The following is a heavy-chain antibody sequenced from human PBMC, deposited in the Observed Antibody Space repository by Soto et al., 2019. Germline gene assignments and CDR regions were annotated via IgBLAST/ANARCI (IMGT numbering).Heavy chain of an antibody. CDR1: EFIFSVYA. D-gene: IGHD6-25*01. J-gene: IGHJ6*02. Sequence: EVQLLESGGGLVQPGGSLRLSCVASEFIFSVYAMSWVRQAPGKGLEWVSAIGASGTKTFYADSVKGRFTMSRDNSKDTLYLQMNSLRAEDTAIYYCARDRGNLDVWGQGTTVTVSS. CDR2: IGASGTKT. CDR3: ARDRGNLDV. V-gene: IGHV3-23*01.